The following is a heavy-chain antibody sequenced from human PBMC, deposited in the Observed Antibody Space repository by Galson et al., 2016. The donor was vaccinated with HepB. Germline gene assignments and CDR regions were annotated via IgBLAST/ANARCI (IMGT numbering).Heavy chain of an antibody. V-gene: IGHV3-21*01. CDR1: GFTFTRYT. D-gene: IGHD6-13*01. CDR3: ARTPGYSGTWYDAFDI. CDR2: ISGGSSYK. Sequence: SLRLSCAASGFTFTRYTMNWVRQSPGKGLEWVSSISGGSSYKYYADSVKGRFTISRDNSKNSLYLQMNSLRAEDTAIYFCARTPGYSGTWYDAFDIWGPGTSVPGSS. J-gene: IGHJ3*02.